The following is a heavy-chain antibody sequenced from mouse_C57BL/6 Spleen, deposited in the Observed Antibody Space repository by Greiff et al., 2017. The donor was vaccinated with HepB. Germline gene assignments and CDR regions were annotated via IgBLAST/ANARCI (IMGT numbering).Heavy chain of an antibody. D-gene: IGHD2-4*01. CDR1: GYTFTSYW. Sequence: QVHVKQSGAELAKPGASVKLSCKASGYTFTSYWMHWVKQRPGQGLEWIGYINPSSGYTKYNQKFKDKATLTADKSSSTAYMQLSSLTYEDSAVYYCASSYDYDGGYAMDYWGQGTSVTVSS. J-gene: IGHJ4*01. V-gene: IGHV1-7*01. CDR3: ASSYDYDGGYAMDY. CDR2: INPSSGYT.